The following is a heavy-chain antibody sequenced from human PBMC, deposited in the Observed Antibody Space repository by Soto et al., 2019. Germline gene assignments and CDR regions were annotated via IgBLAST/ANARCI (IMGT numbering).Heavy chain of an antibody. CDR1: GFTFSSYG. Sequence: SLRLSCAASGFTFSSYGMHWVRQAPGKGLEWVAVIWYDGSNKYYADSVKGRFTISRDNSKNTLYLQMNSLRAEDTAVYYCARDLAAAATNWFDPWGQGTLVTVSS. V-gene: IGHV3-33*01. D-gene: IGHD6-13*01. J-gene: IGHJ5*02. CDR2: IWYDGSNK. CDR3: ARDLAAAATNWFDP.